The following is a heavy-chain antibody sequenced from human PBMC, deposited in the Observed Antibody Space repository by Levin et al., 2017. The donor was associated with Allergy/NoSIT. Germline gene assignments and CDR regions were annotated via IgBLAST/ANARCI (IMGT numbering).Heavy chain of an antibody. V-gene: IGHV3-7*01. D-gene: IGHD2-2*01. CDR1: GFTFSSYW. CDR2: IKQDGSEK. CDR3: AGGGYCSSTSCSRDFDY. Sequence: GGSLRLSCAASGFTFSSYWMSWVRQAPGKGLEWVANIKQDGSEKYYVDSVKGRFTISRDNAKNSLYLQMNSLRAEDTAVYYCAGGGYCSSTSCSRDFDYWGQGTLVTVSS. J-gene: IGHJ4*02.